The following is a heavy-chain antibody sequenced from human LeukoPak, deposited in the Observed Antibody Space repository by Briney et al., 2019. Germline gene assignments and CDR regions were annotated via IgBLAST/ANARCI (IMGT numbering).Heavy chain of an antibody. Sequence: QSGGSLRLSCAASGFTVSSSYMSWVRQAPGKGLEWVSVIYSGGSTYYADSVKGRFTISRDNSKNTLYLQMNSLRAEDTAVYYCARGPSVAGTFDYWGQGTLVTVSS. CDR1: GFTVSSSY. CDR2: IYSGGST. D-gene: IGHD6-19*01. CDR3: ARGPSVAGTFDY. J-gene: IGHJ4*02. V-gene: IGHV3-53*01.